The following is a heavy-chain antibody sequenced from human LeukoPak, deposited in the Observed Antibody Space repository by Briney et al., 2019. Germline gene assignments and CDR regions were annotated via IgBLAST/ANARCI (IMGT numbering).Heavy chain of an antibody. CDR3: ARRYCSSTSCYSAYYYYGMDV. CDR1: GFTFSSYA. CDR2: ISGSGGST. J-gene: IGHJ6*02. Sequence: GGSLRLSCAASGFTFSSYAMSWVRQAPGKGLEWVSAISGSGGSTYYADLVKGRFTISRDNAKNSLYLQMNSLRAEDTAVYYCARRYCSSTSCYSAYYYYGMDVWGQGTTVTVSS. D-gene: IGHD2-2*01. V-gene: IGHV3-23*01.